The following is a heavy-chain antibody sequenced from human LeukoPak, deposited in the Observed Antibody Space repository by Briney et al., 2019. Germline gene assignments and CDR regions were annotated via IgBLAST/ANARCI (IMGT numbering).Heavy chain of an antibody. Sequence: GGSLRLSCVASEFTFRSYAVHWVRRAPGKGLEWVTLISYDGNNKYYADSVKGRFTISRDNSKNTLLLQMNSLTTDDTAVYYCAKSRAGGYLRAFDFWGQGTLVTVSS. CDR3: AKSRAGGYLRAFDF. V-gene: IGHV3-30-3*02. CDR1: EFTFRSYA. D-gene: IGHD5-18*01. J-gene: IGHJ4*02. CDR2: ISYDGNNK.